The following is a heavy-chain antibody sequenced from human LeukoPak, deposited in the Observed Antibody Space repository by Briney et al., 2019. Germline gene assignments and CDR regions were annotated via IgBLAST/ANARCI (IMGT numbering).Heavy chain of an antibody. Sequence: PGGSLRLSCAAPGFTFGSYAMSWVRQAPGKGLEWVSAISGSGGSTYYADSVKGRFTISRDNSKNTLYLQMNSLRAEDTAVYYCATSRILLWFGELFAGFDYWGQGTLVTVSS. CDR2: ISGSGGST. D-gene: IGHD3-10*01. CDR3: ATSRILLWFGELFAGFDY. V-gene: IGHV3-23*01. J-gene: IGHJ4*02. CDR1: GFTFGSYA.